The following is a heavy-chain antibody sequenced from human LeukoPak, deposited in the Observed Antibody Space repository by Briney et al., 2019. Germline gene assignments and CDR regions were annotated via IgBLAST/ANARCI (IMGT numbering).Heavy chain of an antibody. CDR1: GGSISSSSYY. V-gene: IGHV3-23*01. J-gene: IGHJ4*02. CDR3: AKDRPNYHESNGHYYRRDGDY. CDR2: ISSSGDST. D-gene: IGHD3-22*01. Sequence: ETLSLTCTVSGGSISSSSYYWGWIRQPPGKGLEWVSSISSSGDSTFYADSVKDRFTISRDNSKNTLYLQMSRLRAEDTAVYYCAKDRPNYHESNGHYYRRDGDYWGQGTLVTVSS.